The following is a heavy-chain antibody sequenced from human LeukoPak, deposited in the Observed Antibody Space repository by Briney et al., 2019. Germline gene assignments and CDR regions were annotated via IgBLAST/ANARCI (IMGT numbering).Heavy chain of an antibody. V-gene: IGHV3-7*03. Sequence: GGSLRLSCAASGFSFSSYWMSWVRQAPGKGLEWVANIEGDGSERNYMDSVKGRFTISRDNAKNSLHLQMNSLRAEDTAVYYCAARVGWLIDYWGQGTLVTVSS. J-gene: IGHJ4*02. CDR2: IEGDGSER. CDR3: AARVGWLIDY. CDR1: GFSFSSYW. D-gene: IGHD6-19*01.